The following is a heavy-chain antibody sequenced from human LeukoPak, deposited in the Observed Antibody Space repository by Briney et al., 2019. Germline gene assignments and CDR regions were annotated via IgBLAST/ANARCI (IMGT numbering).Heavy chain of an antibody. CDR3: ARDQTRFLEWLTAFDP. CDR2: IYTSGST. CDR1: GGSISSYY. V-gene: IGHV4-4*07. D-gene: IGHD3-3*01. Sequence: SETLSLTCTVSGGSISSYYCSWIRQPAGKGLEWIGRIYTSGSTNYNPSLKSRVTMSVDTSKNQFSLKLSSVTGADTAVYYCARDQTRFLEWLTAFDPWGQGTLVTVSS. J-gene: IGHJ5*02.